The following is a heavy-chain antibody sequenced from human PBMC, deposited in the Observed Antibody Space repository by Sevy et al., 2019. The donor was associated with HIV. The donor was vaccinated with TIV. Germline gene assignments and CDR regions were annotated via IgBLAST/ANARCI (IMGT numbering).Heavy chain of an antibody. CDR3: AGALENQPFVY. Sequence: SETLSLTCAVYGGSFSGYYWSWIRQPTGKGLEWIGEINHSGSTNYNPSLKSRVTISVDTSKNQFSLKLSSVTAADTAVYYCAGALENQPFVYWGQGTLVTVSS. CDR2: INHSGST. CDR1: GGSFSGYY. J-gene: IGHJ4*02. V-gene: IGHV4-34*01.